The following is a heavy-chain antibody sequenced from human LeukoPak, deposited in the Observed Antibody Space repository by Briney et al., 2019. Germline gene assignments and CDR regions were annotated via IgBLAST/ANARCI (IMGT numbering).Heavy chain of an antibody. CDR2: IYYSGST. CDR1: GGSFSSYY. D-gene: IGHD4-11*01. Sequence: SETLTLTCTVSGGSFSSYYWSWIRQPPGKGLEWIGYIYYSGSTNYNPSLMSRGTILVNTTTNQSSLKLRSVLGSDPAAYYCSGESEDYIKKGAQDYWGQGTLVTVSS. V-gene: IGHV4-59*01. J-gene: IGHJ4*02. CDR3: SGESEDYIKKGAQDY.